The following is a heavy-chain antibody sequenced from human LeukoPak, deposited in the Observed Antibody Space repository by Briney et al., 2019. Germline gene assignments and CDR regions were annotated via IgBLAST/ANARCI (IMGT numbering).Heavy chain of an antibody. V-gene: IGHV3-23*01. CDR1: GFTFSSYA. Sequence: PGGSLRLSCAASGFTFSSYAMSWVRQAPGKGLEWVSAISGSGGSTYYADSVKGRFTISRDNSKNTLYLQMNSLRAEDTAVYYCARVSQGEASSWYHPLDYWGQGTLVTVSS. J-gene: IGHJ4*02. CDR3: ARVSQGEASSWYHPLDY. D-gene: IGHD6-13*01. CDR2: ISGSGGST.